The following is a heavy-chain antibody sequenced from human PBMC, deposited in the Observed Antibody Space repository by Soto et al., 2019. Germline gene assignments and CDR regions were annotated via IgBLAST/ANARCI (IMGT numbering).Heavy chain of an antibody. CDR1: GYSFSNYW. CDR3: ASSVVVPSTMNYFDY. CDR2: IFPADSDT. J-gene: IGHJ4*02. V-gene: IGHV5-51*01. D-gene: IGHD2-15*01. Sequence: EVQLVQSGAEVKKPGESLKISCKGSGYSFSNYWIAWVRQMPGKGLEWMGIIFPADSDTKYSPSFQGQVTISADKSISTAYLQWSSLKASDTAMYYCASSVVVPSTMNYFDYWGQGSLVTASS.